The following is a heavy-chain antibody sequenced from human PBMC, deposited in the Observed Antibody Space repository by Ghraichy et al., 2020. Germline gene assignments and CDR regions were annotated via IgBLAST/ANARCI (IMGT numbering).Heavy chain of an antibody. CDR3: ARDLGWAPFCGGDCYPSDLDY. V-gene: IGHV1-69*13. CDR1: GGTFSSYA. CDR2: IIPIFGTA. Sequence: SVKVSCKASGGTFSSYAISWVRQAPGQGLEWMGGIIPIFGTANYAQKFQGRVTITADESTSTAYMELSSLRSEDTAVYYCARDLGWAPFCGGDCYPSDLDYWGQGTLVTVSS. D-gene: IGHD2-21*02. J-gene: IGHJ4*02.